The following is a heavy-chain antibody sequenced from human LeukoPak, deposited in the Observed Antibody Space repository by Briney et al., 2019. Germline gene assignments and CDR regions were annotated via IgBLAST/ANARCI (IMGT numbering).Heavy chain of an antibody. CDR1: GFIFSSFG. CDR3: AKDHLMFGVASADY. V-gene: IGHV3-30*02. J-gene: IGHJ4*02. D-gene: IGHD3-3*01. Sequence: PGGSLRLSCATSGFIFSSFGMHWVRQAPGKGLEWVAFIRYDGSNKDYADSVKGRFTTSRDNSKSTLYLQMNSLRVEDTAVYYCAKDHLMFGVASADYWGQGTLVTVSS. CDR2: IRYDGSNK.